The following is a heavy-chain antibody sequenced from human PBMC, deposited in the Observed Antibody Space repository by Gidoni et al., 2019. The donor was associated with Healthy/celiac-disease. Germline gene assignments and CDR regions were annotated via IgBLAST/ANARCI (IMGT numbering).Heavy chain of an antibody. D-gene: IGHD2-2*01. CDR2: IWYDGSNK. CDR3: ARDKLVAFSSSAFDI. V-gene: IGHV3-33*01. Sequence: QVQLVESGGGVVQPGRSLRLSCAASGFTSSSYGMHWVRQAPGKGLEWVAVIWYDGSNKYYADSVKGRFTISRDNSKNTLYLQMNSLRAEDTAVYYCARDKLVAFSSSAFDIWGQGTMVTVSS. CDR1: GFTSSSYG. J-gene: IGHJ3*02.